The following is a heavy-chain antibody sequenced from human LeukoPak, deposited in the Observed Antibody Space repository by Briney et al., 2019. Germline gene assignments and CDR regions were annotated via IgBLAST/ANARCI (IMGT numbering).Heavy chain of an antibody. CDR1: GFTFDHYA. CDR2: INWNSAGV. Sequence: GGSLRLSCAASGFTFDHYAMHWVRQAPGRGLEWVSGINWNSAGVGYADSLKGRFIISRDNSKNSLYLQMNSLRPEDTAFYYCVKGFCSTITCYGLDPWGHGILVTVSS. D-gene: IGHD2-2*01. J-gene: IGHJ5*02. CDR3: VKGFCSTITCYGLDP. V-gene: IGHV3-9*01.